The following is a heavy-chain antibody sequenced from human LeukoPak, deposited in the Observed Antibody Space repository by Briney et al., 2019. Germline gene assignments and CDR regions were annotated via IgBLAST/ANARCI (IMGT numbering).Heavy chain of an antibody. CDR3: ASFSGLWSNKFVY. D-gene: IGHD5-18*01. CDR2: INHSGST. Sequence: SETLSLTCAVYGGSFSGYYWSWIRQPPGKGLEWIGEINHSGSTNYNPSLKSRVTISVDTSKNQFSLKLSSVTAADTAVYYCASFSGLWSNKFVYWGQGTLVTVSS. V-gene: IGHV4-34*01. J-gene: IGHJ4*02. CDR1: GGSFSGYY.